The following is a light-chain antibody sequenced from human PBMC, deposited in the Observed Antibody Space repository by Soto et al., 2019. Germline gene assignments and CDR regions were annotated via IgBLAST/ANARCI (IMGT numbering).Light chain of an antibody. CDR3: QQYDSSPYT. Sequence: EIVLTQSPGTLSLSPGERATLSCRASQTIITRYLAWYQKKPGQAPRLLIYGASSRATGVPDRFSGSGSGTDFTLTVSRLEPEDFAVYYCQQYDSSPYTFGQGTKLEIK. CDR2: GAS. V-gene: IGKV3-20*01. CDR1: QTIITRY. J-gene: IGKJ2*01.